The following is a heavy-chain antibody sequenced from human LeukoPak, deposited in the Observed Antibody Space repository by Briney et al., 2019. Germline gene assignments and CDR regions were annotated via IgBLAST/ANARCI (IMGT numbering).Heavy chain of an antibody. CDR3: ATDYSYYDSSGYSYYYGMDV. J-gene: IGHJ6*02. D-gene: IGHD3-22*01. Sequence: ASVKVSCKASGYTFTSYAMHWVRQAPGQRLEWMGWINAGNGNTKYSQKFQGRVTMTEDTSTDTAYMELSSLRSEDTAVYYCATDYSYYDSSGYSYYYGMDVWGQGTTVTVSS. CDR2: INAGNGNT. V-gene: IGHV1-3*01. CDR1: GYTFTSYA.